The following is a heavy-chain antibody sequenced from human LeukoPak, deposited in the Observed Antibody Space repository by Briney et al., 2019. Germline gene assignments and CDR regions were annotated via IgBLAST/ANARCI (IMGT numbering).Heavy chain of an antibody. J-gene: IGHJ4*02. CDR3: ARVGTGLGFRRGYYFDY. CDR1: GFTFSSYA. D-gene: IGHD3/OR15-3a*01. V-gene: IGHV3-30-3*01. CDR2: LSYDANE. Sequence: PGGSLRLSCAASGFTFSSYAMHWVRQAPGKGLDLEWVTVLSYDANEYYADSVKGRFTISRDISKNTLYLQMNSLRGDDTAVYYCARVGTGLGFRRGYYFDYWGQGTLVTVSS.